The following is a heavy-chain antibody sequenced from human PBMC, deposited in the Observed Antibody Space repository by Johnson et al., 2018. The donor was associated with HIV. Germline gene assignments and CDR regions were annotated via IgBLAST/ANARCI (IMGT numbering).Heavy chain of an antibody. CDR3: ARSPGKDYGGNSGGFNV. Sequence: QMQLVESGGGVVQPGKSLRLSCVASGFTFSSYGMHWVRQAPGRGLAWVAVIWYDGTNKYYADSVTGRFNISRDNSNSTLYLQMNSLSGGDTAMYYCARSPGKDYGGNSGGFNVWGQGTMVTVSS. J-gene: IGHJ3*01. V-gene: IGHV3-33*01. CDR1: GFTFSSYG. D-gene: IGHD4-23*01. CDR2: IWYDGTNK.